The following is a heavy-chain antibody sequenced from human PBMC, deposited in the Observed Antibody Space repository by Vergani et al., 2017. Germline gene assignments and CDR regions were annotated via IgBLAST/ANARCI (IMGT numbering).Heavy chain of an antibody. J-gene: IGHJ6*03. V-gene: IGHV3-23*01. CDR1: GFTFSSYA. CDR2: ISGSGGST. D-gene: IGHD2-21*01. Sequence: EVQLLESGGGLVQPGGSLRLSCAASGFTFSSYAMSWVRQAAGKGLEWVSAISGSGGSTYYADSVKGRFTISRDNSKNTLYLQMNSLRAEDTAVYYCAKVLFRFLYYYMDVWGKGTTVTVSS. CDR3: AKVLFRFLYYYMDV.